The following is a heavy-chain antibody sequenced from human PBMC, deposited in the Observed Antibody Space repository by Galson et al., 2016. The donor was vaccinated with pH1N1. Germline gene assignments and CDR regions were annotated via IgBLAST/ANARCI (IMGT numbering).Heavy chain of an antibody. CDR3: ARRGIGEFLYYFDS. CDR1: GGSISSGSYY. J-gene: IGHJ4*02. Sequence: LSLTCTVSGGSISSGSYYWSWIRQPPGKGLEWIGSIYYSGSTYYNPSLKSRVTISVDTSKNQFSLKLSSVTAADTAVYYCARRGIGEFLYYFDSWGQGTLVTVSS. V-gene: IGHV4-39*01. CDR2: IYYSGST. D-gene: IGHD3-10*01.